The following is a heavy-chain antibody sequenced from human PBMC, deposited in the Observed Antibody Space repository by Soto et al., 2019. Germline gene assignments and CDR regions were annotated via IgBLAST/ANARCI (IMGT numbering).Heavy chain of an antibody. CDR1: GGSITRRSSY. Sequence: SETLSLTCIVSGGSITRRSSYWAWIRQPPGKGLEWVGTFYDGNTYHNPSLRSRITIAVDTSKNQFSLKLNSVAAADTAFYYCATTRGLAVGGSFDYWGQGMLVTVS. J-gene: IGHJ4*02. D-gene: IGHD3-10*01. V-gene: IGHV4-39*01. CDR2: FYDGNT. CDR3: ATTRGLAVGGSFDY.